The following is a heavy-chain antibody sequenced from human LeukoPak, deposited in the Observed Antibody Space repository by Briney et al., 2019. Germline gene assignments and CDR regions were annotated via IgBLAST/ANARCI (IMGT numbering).Heavy chain of an antibody. Sequence: SETLSLTCTVSGGSISSYYWSWVRQPTGKGLEWIGYIYYSGSTNYNPSLKSRVTISVDTSKNQFSLKLSSVTAADTAVYYCARNRRFGYYGMDVWGQGTTVTVSS. V-gene: IGHV4-59*01. CDR1: GGSISSYY. J-gene: IGHJ6*02. D-gene: IGHD3-10*01. CDR2: IYYSGST. CDR3: ARNRRFGYYGMDV.